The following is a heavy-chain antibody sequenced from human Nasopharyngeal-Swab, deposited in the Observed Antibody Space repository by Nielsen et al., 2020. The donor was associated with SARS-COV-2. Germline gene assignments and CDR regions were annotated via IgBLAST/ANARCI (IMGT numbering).Heavy chain of an antibody. J-gene: IGHJ6*02. CDR1: GYTFTSYD. Sequence: ASVKVSCKASGYTFTSYDINWLRQATGQGLEWMGWMNPNSGNTGYAQKFQGRVTMTRNTSISTAYMELSSLRSEDTAVYYCARDGRWLQLLYYYYGMDVWGQGTTVTVSS. V-gene: IGHV1-8*01. D-gene: IGHD5-24*01. CDR3: ARDGRWLQLLYYYYGMDV. CDR2: MNPNSGNT.